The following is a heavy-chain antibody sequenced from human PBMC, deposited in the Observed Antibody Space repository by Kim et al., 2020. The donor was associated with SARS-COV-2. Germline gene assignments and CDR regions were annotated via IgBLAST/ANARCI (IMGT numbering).Heavy chain of an antibody. J-gene: IGHJ6*03. Sequence: ASVKGRFTISRDDSKSIAYLQMNSLKTEDTAVYYCTRLAGTSYYYYYMDVWGKGTTVTVSS. D-gene: IGHD6-19*01. V-gene: IGHV3-49*02. CDR3: TRLAGTSYYYYYMDV.